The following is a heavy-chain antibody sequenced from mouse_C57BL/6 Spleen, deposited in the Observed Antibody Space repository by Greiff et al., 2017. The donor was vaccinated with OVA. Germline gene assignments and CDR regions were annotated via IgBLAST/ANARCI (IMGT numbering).Heavy chain of an antibody. CDR3: TGDDAMDY. Sequence: DVMLVESGGGLVQPGGSMKLSCVASGFTFSNYWMHWVRQSPEKGLEWVAQIRLKSDNYATHYAESVKGRFTISRDDSKSSVYLQMNNLRAEDTVIYYCTGDDAMDYWGQVTSVTVAS. J-gene: IGHJ4*01. CDR1: GFTFSNYW. V-gene: IGHV6-3*01. CDR2: IRLKSDNYAT.